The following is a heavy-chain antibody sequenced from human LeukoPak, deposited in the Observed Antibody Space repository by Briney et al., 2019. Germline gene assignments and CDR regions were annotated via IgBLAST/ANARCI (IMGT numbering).Heavy chain of an antibody. J-gene: IGHJ4*02. Sequence: TGGSLRLSCAASGFTFSSYAMSWVRQAPGKGLEWVSAISGSGGSTYYADSVKGRFTISRDNAKNSLYLQLNSLRAEDTAVYYCARVTGYYFDSWGQGTLVTVSS. V-gene: IGHV3-23*01. D-gene: IGHD3-10*01. CDR3: ARVTGYYFDS. CDR1: GFTFSSYA. CDR2: ISGSGGST.